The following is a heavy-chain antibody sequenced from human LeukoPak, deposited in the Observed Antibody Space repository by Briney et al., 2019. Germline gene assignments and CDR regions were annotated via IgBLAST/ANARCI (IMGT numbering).Heavy chain of an antibody. CDR2: IYYSGST. CDR3: ARGSSDTAMDYYYYYGMDV. V-gene: IGHV4-59*01. Sequence: SETLSLTCTVSGSSISSYYWSWIRQPPGKGLEWIGYIYYSGSTNYNPSLKSRVTISVDTSKNQFSLKLSSVTAADTAVYYCARGSSDTAMDYYYYYGMDVWGQGTTVTVSS. CDR1: GSSISSYY. D-gene: IGHD5-18*01. J-gene: IGHJ6*02.